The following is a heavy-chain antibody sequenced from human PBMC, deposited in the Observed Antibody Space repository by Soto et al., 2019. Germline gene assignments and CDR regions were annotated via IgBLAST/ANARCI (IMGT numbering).Heavy chain of an antibody. Sequence: PGDSLKISCQGSGYRFSTYWIHWVRQLPGKGLESVGIIYPADSDTRYSPSFQGQVTISADKTISTTYLQWSSLKASDTAMYFCARRYIAAPATAFDLWGQGTPVTVSS. J-gene: IGHJ4*02. CDR2: IYPADSDT. V-gene: IGHV5-51*01. CDR1: GYRFSTYW. CDR3: ARRYIAAPATAFDL. D-gene: IGHD6-13*01.